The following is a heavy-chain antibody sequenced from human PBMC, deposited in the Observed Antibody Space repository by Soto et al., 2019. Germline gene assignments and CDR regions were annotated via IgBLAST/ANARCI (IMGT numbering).Heavy chain of an antibody. D-gene: IGHD1-26*01. J-gene: IGHJ6*02. CDR1: GFTFSNNA. CDR3: ARDSGGQVTQTRFFNFYYYGMDV. Sequence: PGGSLRLSCAASGFTFSNNAMSWVRQAPGKGLEWVSLIGDSGGMPYYPESVKGRFTISRDTSRNSLYLQMNSLRAEDTAVYYCARDSGGQVTQTRFFNFYYYGMDVWGQGTTVTVSS. CDR2: IGDSGGMP. V-gene: IGHV3-23*01.